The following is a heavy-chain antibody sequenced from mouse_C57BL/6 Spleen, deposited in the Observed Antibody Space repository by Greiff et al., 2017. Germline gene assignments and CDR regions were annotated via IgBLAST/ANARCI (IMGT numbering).Heavy chain of an antibody. CDR1: GYTFTSYW. D-gene: IGHD1-1*01. CDR3: ARSLITTVCAMDY. V-gene: IGHV1-64*01. CDR2: IHPNSGST. Sequence: VQLQQPGAELVKPGASVKLSCKASGYTFTSYWMHWVKQRPGQGLEWIGMIHPNSGSTNYNEKFKSKATLTVDKSSSTAYMQLSSLTSEDSAVYYCARSLITTVCAMDYWGQGTSVTVSS. J-gene: IGHJ4*01.